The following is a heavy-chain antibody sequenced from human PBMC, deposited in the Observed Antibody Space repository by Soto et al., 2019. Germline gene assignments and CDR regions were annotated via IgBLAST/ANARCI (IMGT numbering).Heavy chain of an antibody. CDR1: GGSFSGYY. Sequence: SETLSLTCAVYGGSFSGYYWSWIRQPPGKGLEWIGEIIHTGSTNYNPALKSRVTISIDTSKKQFSLKLSSVTAADTAVYYCAPQVVPTATMKPWGQGTLVTVSS. V-gene: IGHV4-34*12. CDR2: IIHTGST. D-gene: IGHD2-2*01. J-gene: IGHJ4*02. CDR3: APQVVPTATMKP.